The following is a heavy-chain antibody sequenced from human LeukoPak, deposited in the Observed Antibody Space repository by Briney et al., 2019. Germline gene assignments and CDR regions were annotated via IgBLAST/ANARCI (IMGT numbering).Heavy chain of an antibody. D-gene: IGHD6-13*01. Sequence: PGRSLRLSCAASGFTFSNYAMHWVRQAPGKGLEWVAIISYDGSNKYYADSVKGRFTISRDNSKNTLYLQMNSLRAEDTAVYYCARDWGEYSSSWSGDAFNIWGQGTMVTVSS. CDR2: ISYDGSNK. CDR1: GFTFSNYA. J-gene: IGHJ3*02. CDR3: ARDWGEYSSSWSGDAFNI. V-gene: IGHV3-30-3*01.